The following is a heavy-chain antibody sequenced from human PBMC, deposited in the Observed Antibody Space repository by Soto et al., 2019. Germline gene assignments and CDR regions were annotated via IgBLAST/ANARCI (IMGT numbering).Heavy chain of an antibody. V-gene: IGHV1-69*08. D-gene: IGHD3-10*01. CDR2: IIPILGIA. CDR3: ARDQSTMVRGGFDY. CDR1: GGTFSSYT. Sequence: QVQLVQSGAEVKKPGSSVKVSCKASGGTFSSYTISWVRQAPGQGLEWMGRIIPILGIANYAQKFQGRVTITADKSTSTAYMELSSLRSEDTAVYYCARDQSTMVRGGFDYWGQGTLVTVSS. J-gene: IGHJ4*02.